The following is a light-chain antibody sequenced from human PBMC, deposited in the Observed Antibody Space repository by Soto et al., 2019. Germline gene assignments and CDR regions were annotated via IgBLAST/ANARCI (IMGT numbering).Light chain of an antibody. J-gene: IGKJ4*01. CDR1: QSISTDH. V-gene: IGKV3-20*01. CDR3: EYYGSSIT. CDR2: GTS. Sequence: EIVVTQSPGTPSLSPGERATLSCRASQSISTDHLAWYQQKPGQPPRLLIYGTSSRATGGIADRFSGSGSGTDFTLTIGRLEPEDFAVYYCEYYGSSITFAGGTKV.